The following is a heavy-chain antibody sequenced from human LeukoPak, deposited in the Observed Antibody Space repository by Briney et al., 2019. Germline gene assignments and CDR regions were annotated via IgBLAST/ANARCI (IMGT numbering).Heavy chain of an antibody. V-gene: IGHV4-38-2*02. D-gene: IGHD6-6*01. Sequence: SETLSLTCTVSGYSISSGYYWGWIRQPPGKGLEWIGSIYHSGSTYYNPSLKSRVTISVDTSKNQFSLKLSSVTAADTAVYYCAREGAAAREFDYWGQGTLVTVSS. CDR3: AREGAAAREFDY. CDR1: GYSISSGYY. J-gene: IGHJ4*02. CDR2: IYHSGST.